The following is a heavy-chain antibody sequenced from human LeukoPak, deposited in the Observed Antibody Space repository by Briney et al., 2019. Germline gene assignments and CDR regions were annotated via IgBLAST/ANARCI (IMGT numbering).Heavy chain of an antibody. CDR3: ARDESSSDAFDI. D-gene: IGHD6-6*01. CDR1: GGSISSGGYY. Sequence: PSQTLSLTCTVSGGSISSGGYYWSWIRQPPGKGLEWIGYIYHSGSTYYNPSLKSRVTISVDRSKNQFSLKLSSVTAADTAVYYCARDESSSDAFDIWGQGTMVTVSS. V-gene: IGHV4-30-2*01. J-gene: IGHJ3*02. CDR2: IYHSGST.